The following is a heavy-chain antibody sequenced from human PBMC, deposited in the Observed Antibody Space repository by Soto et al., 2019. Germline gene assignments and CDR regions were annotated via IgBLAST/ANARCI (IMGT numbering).Heavy chain of an antibody. Sequence: QVQLVESGGGVVQPGRSLRLSCAASGFTFSSYGMHWVRQAPGKGLEWVAVIWYDGSNKYYADSVKGRFTISRDNSKNTXXLXMXXLRAEDTAVYYCARDHPGLVVVAATKHYYYYGMDVWGQGTTVTVSS. D-gene: IGHD2-15*01. CDR1: GFTFSSYG. J-gene: IGHJ6*02. V-gene: IGHV3-33*01. CDR3: ARDHPGLVVVAATKHYYYYGMDV. CDR2: IWYDGSNK.